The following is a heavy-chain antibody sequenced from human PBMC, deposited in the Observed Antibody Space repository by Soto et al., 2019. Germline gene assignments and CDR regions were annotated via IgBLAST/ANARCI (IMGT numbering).Heavy chain of an antibody. D-gene: IGHD1-26*01. Sequence: QVQLQESGPGLVKPSQTLSLTCTVSGGSVSSVSYYWGWIRQPPGKGLEWIGGVYYNGRTTYNPSLMSRSRISLDTSNNQFYLKRTSVTAADTAVYYCARGPRMGATDYWGQGHLVTVSS. CDR2: VYYNGRT. CDR1: GGSVSSVSYY. V-gene: IGHV4-61*01. CDR3: ARGPRMGATDY. J-gene: IGHJ4*02.